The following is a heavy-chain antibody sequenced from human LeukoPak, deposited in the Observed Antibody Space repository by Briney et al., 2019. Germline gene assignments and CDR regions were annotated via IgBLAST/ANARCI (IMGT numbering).Heavy chain of an antibody. CDR2: IHSSGST. V-gene: IGHV4-61*02. CDR3: ARDNDFFDY. Sequence: SETLSLTCTVSGCSISSDNYYWSWIRQPAGKGLEWIGRIHSSGSTHYNPSLKSRVTMSLDTSKNQFSLKLTSVTAADTAVYYCARDNDFFDYWGQGTLVTVSS. J-gene: IGHJ4*02. CDR1: GCSISSDNYY.